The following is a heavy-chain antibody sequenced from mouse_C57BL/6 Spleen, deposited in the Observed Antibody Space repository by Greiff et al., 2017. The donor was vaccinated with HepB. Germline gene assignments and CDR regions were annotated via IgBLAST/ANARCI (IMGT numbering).Heavy chain of an antibody. V-gene: IGHV8-12*01. CDR3: ARKPNLITTVVATNDRYFDV. CDR1: GFSLSTSGMG. D-gene: IGHD1-1*01. CDR2: IYWDDDK. Sequence: QVTLKESGPGILQSSQTLSLTCSFSGFSLSTSGMGVSWIRQPSGKGLEWLAHIYWDDDKRYNPSLKSRLTISKDTSRNQVFLKITSVDTADTATYYCARKPNLITTVVATNDRYFDVWGTGTTVTVSS. J-gene: IGHJ1*03.